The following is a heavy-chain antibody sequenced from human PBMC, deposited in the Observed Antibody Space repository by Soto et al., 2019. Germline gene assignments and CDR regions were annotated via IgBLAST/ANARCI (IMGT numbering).Heavy chain of an antibody. CDR1: GRSISTYY. CDR3: ARGASGYSDIDY. D-gene: IGHD5-12*01. CDR2: IYYSGST. V-gene: IGHV4-59*01. Sequence: EPLSLTCTVSGRSISTYYWSWIRQPPGKGLEWIGYIYYSGSTNYNPSLKSRVTISVDTSKNQSSLKLSSVTAADTAVYYCARGASGYSDIDYWGQEAPVTISS. J-gene: IGHJ4*02.